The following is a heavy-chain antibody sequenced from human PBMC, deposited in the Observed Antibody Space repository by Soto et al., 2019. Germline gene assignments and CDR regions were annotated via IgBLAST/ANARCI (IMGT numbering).Heavy chain of an antibody. CDR1: GLTFDDYT. J-gene: IGHJ4*02. CDR3: AKGYAVTTNLYFDY. D-gene: IGHD4-4*01. Sequence: GGSLRLSCAASGLTFDDYTMHWVRQAPGKGLEWVSLISWDGGSTYYADSVKGRFTISRDNSKNSPYLQMNSLRTEDTALYYCAKGYAVTTNLYFDYWGQGTLVTVS. CDR2: ISWDGGST. V-gene: IGHV3-43*01.